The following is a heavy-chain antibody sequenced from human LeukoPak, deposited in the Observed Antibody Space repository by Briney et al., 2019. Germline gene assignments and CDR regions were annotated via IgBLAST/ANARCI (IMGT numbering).Heavy chain of an antibody. CDR1: EYSFTTYW. V-gene: IGHV5-51*01. J-gene: IGHJ3*01. D-gene: IGHD5-12*01. Sequence: GESLKISCKGSEYSFTTYWTGWVRQMPGKGLEWMGIIYPGDSDTRYSPSFQGQVTFSADKSISTAYLQWSSLKASDTAIYYCARRGGYSLGDAFDVWGQGTMITVSS. CDR2: IYPGDSDT. CDR3: ARRGGYSLGDAFDV.